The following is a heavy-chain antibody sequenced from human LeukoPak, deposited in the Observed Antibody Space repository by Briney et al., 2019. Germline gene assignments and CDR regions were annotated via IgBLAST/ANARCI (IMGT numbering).Heavy chain of an antibody. CDR3: ARQYSSSYTIGY. Sequence: PGRSLRLSCAASGFTFSSYAMHWVRQAPGKGLEWVALISYDGSNKYYADSVKGRFTISRDNSKNTLYLQMNSLRAEDTAVYYCARQYSSSYTIGYWGQGTLVTVSS. D-gene: IGHD6-6*01. V-gene: IGHV3-30*01. CDR1: GFTFSSYA. J-gene: IGHJ4*02. CDR2: ISYDGSNK.